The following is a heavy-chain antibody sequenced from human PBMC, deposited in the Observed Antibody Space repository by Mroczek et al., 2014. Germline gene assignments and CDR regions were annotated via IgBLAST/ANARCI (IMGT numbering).Heavy chain of an antibody. CDR1: GGSFSGYY. V-gene: IGHV4-34*01. CDR2: INHSGST. Sequence: QVQLQQWGAGLLKPSETLSLTCAVYGGSFSGYYWSWIRQPPGKGLEWIGEINHSGSTNYNPSLKSRVTISVDTSKNQFSLKLSSVTAADTAVYYCARGPFRYGDYWAGPNWFDPWGQGTLVTVSS. J-gene: IGHJ5*02. D-gene: IGHD4-17*01. CDR3: ARGPFRYGDYWAGPNWFDP.